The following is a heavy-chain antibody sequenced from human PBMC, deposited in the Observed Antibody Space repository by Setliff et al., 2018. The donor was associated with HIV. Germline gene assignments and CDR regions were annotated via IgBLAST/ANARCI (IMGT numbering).Heavy chain of an antibody. CDR3: ARDIYVGRPTYALDI. J-gene: IGHJ3*02. CDR1: GYSFTSYG. V-gene: IGHV1-18*01. CDR2: ISGYNGKT. Sequence: ASVKVSCKASGYSFTSYGISWVRQAPGQGLEWMGWISGYNGKTNHIQKFQGRVTMTTDTSTSTAYMELRSLTSDDTAIYYCARDIYVGRPTYALDIWGQVTMVTVS. D-gene: IGHD3-16*01.